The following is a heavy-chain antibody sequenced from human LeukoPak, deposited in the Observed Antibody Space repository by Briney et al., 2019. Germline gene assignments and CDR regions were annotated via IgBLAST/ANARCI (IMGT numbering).Heavy chain of an antibody. V-gene: IGHV3-21*01. Sequence: GGSLRLSCAASGFTFSSYSMNWVRQAPGKGLEWVSSISSSSSYIYYADSVKGRFTISRDNAKNSLYLQMNSLRAEDTAVYYCARDGGGLYYYDSSGPEGWFDPWGQGTLVTVSS. CDR1: GFTFSSYS. CDR2: ISSSSSYI. J-gene: IGHJ5*02. CDR3: ARDGGGLYYYDSSGPEGWFDP. D-gene: IGHD3-22*01.